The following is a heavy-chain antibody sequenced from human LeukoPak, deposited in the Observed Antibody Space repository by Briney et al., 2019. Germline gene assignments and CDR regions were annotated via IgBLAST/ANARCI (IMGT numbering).Heavy chain of an antibody. CDR1: GGSISGHY. V-gene: IGHV4-59*08. CDR2: IYYSGST. CDR3: ARGVSYYDSSGYYNEYFQH. J-gene: IGHJ1*01. Sequence: KPSETLSLICTVSGGSISGHYWNWIRQPPGKGLEWIGYIYYSGSTNYNPSLKSRVTISVDTSKNQFSLKLSSVTAADTAVYYCARGVSYYDSSGYYNEYFQHWGQGTLVTVSS. D-gene: IGHD3-22*01.